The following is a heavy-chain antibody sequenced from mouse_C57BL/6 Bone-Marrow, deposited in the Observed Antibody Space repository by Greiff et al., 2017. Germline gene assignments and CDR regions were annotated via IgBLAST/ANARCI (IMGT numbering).Heavy chain of an antibody. CDR3: ARRGDGYYVSLAD. D-gene: IGHD2-3*01. J-gene: IGHJ3*01. CDR1: GYSITSGYY. CDR2: ISYDGSN. Sequence: VQLKESGPGLVKPSQSLSLTCSVTGYSITSGYYWNWIRQFPGNKLEWMGYISYDGSNNYNPSLKNRISITRDTSKKQFCLKLNSVTTEDTATYYCARRGDGYYVSLADWGTGSLVTVSA. V-gene: IGHV3-6*01.